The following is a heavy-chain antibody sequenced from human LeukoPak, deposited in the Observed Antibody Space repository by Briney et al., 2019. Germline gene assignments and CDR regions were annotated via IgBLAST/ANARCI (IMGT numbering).Heavy chain of an antibody. CDR2: IYYSGCT. J-gene: IGHJ5*02. D-gene: IGHD3-16*01. CDR3: ARFTPQGYGWGGYNRFDP. Sequence: SETLSLTCTVSGGSISSYYWNWIRQPPGRGLEWIGYIYYSGCTNYNPSLKSRVTISVDTSKNQFPLTLTSVTAADTAVYYCARFTPQGYGWGGYNRFDPWGQGTLVTVSS. V-gene: IGHV4-59*01. CDR1: GGSISSYY.